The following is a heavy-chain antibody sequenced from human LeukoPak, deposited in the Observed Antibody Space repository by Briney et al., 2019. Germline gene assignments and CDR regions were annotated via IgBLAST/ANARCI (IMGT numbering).Heavy chain of an antibody. CDR1: GFTFSSYS. CDR3: ARDDHYGSGSYSH. Sequence: GVSLRLSCAASGFTFSSYSMNWVRQAPGKGPEWVSSISSSSSYIYYADSVKGRFTISRDNAKNSLYLQMNSLRAEDTAVYYCARDDHYGSGSYSHWGQGTLVTVSS. J-gene: IGHJ4*02. V-gene: IGHV3-21*01. CDR2: ISSSSSYI. D-gene: IGHD3-10*01.